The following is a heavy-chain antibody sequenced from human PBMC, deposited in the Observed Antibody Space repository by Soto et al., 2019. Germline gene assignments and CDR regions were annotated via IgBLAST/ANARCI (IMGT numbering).Heavy chain of an antibody. J-gene: IGHJ4*02. Sequence: GGSLRLSCAASGFTFSSYAMSWVRQAPGKGLEWVSAISGSGGSTYYADSVKGRFTISRDNSKNTLYLQMNSLRAEDTAVYYCAKVNGYNQKALIFDYWGQGTLVTVSS. CDR2: ISGSGGST. CDR3: AKVNGYNQKALIFDY. CDR1: GFTFSSYA. V-gene: IGHV3-23*01. D-gene: IGHD5-12*01.